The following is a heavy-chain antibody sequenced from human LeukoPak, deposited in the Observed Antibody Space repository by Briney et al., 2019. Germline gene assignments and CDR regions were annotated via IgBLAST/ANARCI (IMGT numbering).Heavy chain of an antibody. CDR1: GFTFSSYW. J-gene: IGHJ6*02. CDR3: VRAMDV. Sequence: GGSLGLSCEASGFTFSSYWMNWVRQAPGKGLEWVANIKQDGSEKYYVDSVKGRFTISRDNAKNSLYLQMNSLRAEDTAVYYCVRAMDVWGQGTTVTVSS. CDR2: IKQDGSEK. V-gene: IGHV3-7*01.